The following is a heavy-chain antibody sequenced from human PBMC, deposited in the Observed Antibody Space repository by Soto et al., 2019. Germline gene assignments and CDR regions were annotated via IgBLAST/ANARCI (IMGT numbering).Heavy chain of an antibody. CDR1: GDSISGYY. Sequence: PSETLSLTCTVSGDSISGYYWSWIRQAPGKGLEWIGYTYYTGRTDYNPSLKSRVTMSVDTSKNQFSLKLSSVTAADTAVYYCARLYYDILTGYFDAFDIWGQGTMVTVSS. J-gene: IGHJ3*02. V-gene: IGHV4-59*01. D-gene: IGHD3-9*01. CDR2: TYYTGRT. CDR3: ARLYYDILTGYFDAFDI.